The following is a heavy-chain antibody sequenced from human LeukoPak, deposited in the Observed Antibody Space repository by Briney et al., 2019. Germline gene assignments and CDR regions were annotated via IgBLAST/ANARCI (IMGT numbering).Heavy chain of an antibody. J-gene: IGHJ4*02. CDR1: GFTFSSYA. CDR3: ARLIAAAGVFGY. V-gene: IGHV3-21*04. CDR2: ISSSGSYI. D-gene: IGHD6-13*01. Sequence: GWSLPLSCAASGFTFSSYAMHWVGQAPGKGLEWVSSISSSGSYIYHADSVKGRFTISRDNAKNSLYLQMNSLRAEDTAVYYCARLIAAAGVFGYWGQGTLVTVSS.